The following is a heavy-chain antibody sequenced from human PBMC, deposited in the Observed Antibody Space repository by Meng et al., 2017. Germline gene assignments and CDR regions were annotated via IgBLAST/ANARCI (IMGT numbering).Heavy chain of an antibody. Sequence: QVDVGSFAADVKKPGLPVQVSCKASGYTFTIYDINWVRQATGQGLEWMGWMNPNSGNTGYAQKFQGRVTMTRNTSISTAYMELSSLRSEDTAVYYCARVRGSGSLGIFDYWGQGTLVTVSS. V-gene: IGHV1-8*01. CDR1: GYTFTIYD. D-gene: IGHD3-10*01. CDR2: MNPNSGNT. J-gene: IGHJ4*02. CDR3: ARVRGSGSLGIFDY.